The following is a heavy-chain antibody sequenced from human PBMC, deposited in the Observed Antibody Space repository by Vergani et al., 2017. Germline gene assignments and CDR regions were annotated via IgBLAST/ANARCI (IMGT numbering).Heavy chain of an antibody. J-gene: IGHJ4*02. D-gene: IGHD4-17*01. V-gene: IGHV4-31*03. CDR2: IYYSGST. Sequence: QVQLQESGPGLVKPSQTLSLTCTVSGGYISSGGYYWSWIRQHPGKGLEWIGYIYYSGSTYYNPSLKSRVTISVDTSKNQFSLKLSSVTAADTAVYYCAREARWGYGVDKSIDYWGQGTLVTVSS. CDR3: AREARWGYGVDKSIDY. CDR1: GGYISSGGYY.